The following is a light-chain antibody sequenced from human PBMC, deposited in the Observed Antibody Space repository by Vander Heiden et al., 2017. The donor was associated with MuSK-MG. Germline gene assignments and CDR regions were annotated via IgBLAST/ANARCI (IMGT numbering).Light chain of an antibody. CDR1: SGSVSTDYF. CDR3: AHYFNGAVL. J-gene: IGLJ2*01. Sequence: QTVVTQEPSFSVSPGDTVTLTCALSSGSVSTDYFPTWYQQTPGQAPRTRIHSTNIRSSGVPDRFSGSILANTATLTITGAQADDECYYFCAHYFNGAVLFGGGTKLTVL. CDR2: STN. V-gene: IGLV8-61*01.